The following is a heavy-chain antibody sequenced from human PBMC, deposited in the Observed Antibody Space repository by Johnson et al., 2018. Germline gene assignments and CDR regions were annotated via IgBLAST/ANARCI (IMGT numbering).Heavy chain of an antibody. J-gene: IGHJ5*02. CDR1: GYSFTSYW. CDR2: IYPGASDT. V-gene: IGHV5-51*01. Sequence: VELVQSGAEVKKPGESLKISCKGSGYSFTSYWIGWVRQMPGKGLEWMGIIYPGASDTRYSPSFHGPVTISADKSISTAYLQWSSLKASDTAMYFRARLSPAIAVADPGWFDPWGRGTLVTVSS. CDR3: ARLSPAIAVADPGWFDP. D-gene: IGHD6-19*01.